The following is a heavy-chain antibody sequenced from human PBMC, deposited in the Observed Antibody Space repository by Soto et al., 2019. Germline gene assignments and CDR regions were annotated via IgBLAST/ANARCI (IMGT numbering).Heavy chain of an antibody. J-gene: IGHJ5*02. D-gene: IGHD2-15*01. CDR1: GGSINSGDYY. CDR2: IYYSGST. Sequence: QVQLRESGPGLVKPSQTLSLTCTVSGGSINSGDYYWAWIRQPPGKGLEWIGYIYYSGSTYYNPSLKSRVSRAEDPPTARSPLRVGSVTAADTAVYYCPRGGVGRTWYFAPWGQGPLAPASS. V-gene: IGHV4-30-4*01. CDR3: PRGGVGRTWYFAP.